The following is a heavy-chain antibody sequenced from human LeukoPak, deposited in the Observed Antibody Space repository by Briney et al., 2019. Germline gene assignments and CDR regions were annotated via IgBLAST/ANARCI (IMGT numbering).Heavy chain of an antibody. V-gene: IGHV4-61*05. Sequence: SETLSLTCTVSGCSISSSDSSWGWIRQTPGKRLEWIGYIYYSGSTNFNPSLKSRVTISVDTSKNQFSLKLSSVTAADTAVYYCARWSGSLKSGMDYWGQGTLVTVSS. CDR3: ARWSGSLKSGMDY. D-gene: IGHD1-26*01. J-gene: IGHJ4*02. CDR1: GCSISSSDSS. CDR2: IYYSGST.